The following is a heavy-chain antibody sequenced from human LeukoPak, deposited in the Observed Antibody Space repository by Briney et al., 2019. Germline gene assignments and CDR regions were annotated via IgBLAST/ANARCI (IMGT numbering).Heavy chain of an antibody. Sequence: PGGSLRLSCAASGITVSSNYMSWVRQAPGKGLEWVSVIYSGGSTYYADSVKGRFSFSRDNSKNTLYLQMNSLRAEDTAVYYCARGAYDSSGYYSYSFDYWGQGTLVTVSS. CDR3: ARGAYDSSGYYSYSFDY. J-gene: IGHJ4*02. D-gene: IGHD3-22*01. CDR2: IYSGGST. CDR1: GITVSSNY. V-gene: IGHV3-53*01.